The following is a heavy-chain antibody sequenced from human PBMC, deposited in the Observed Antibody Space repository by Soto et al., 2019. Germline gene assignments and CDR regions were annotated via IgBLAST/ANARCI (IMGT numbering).Heavy chain of an antibody. Sequence: SEILSLTCTVSGASISGFYWSWIRQPPGKGLEWIGSIYYSGSTTYNPSLKSQVTISVDTSKNQFSLKLTSVTAADTAVFFCARIYCSSIRCSSHFDYWGQGTLVTVSS. J-gene: IGHJ4*02. CDR3: ARIYCSSIRCSSHFDY. D-gene: IGHD2-2*01. CDR2: IYYSGST. CDR1: GASISGFY. V-gene: IGHV4-59*08.